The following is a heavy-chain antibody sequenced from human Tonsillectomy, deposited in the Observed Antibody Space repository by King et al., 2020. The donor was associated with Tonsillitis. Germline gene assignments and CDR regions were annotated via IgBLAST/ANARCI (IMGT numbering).Heavy chain of an antibody. CDR2: ISGSGGST. D-gene: IGHD1-26*01. V-gene: IGHV3-23*04. Sequence: VQLVESGGGLVQPGGSLRLSCAASGFTFSSYAMSWVRQAPGKGLEWVSAISGSGGSTYYADSVKGRFTISRDNSKNTLYLQRNSLRAEDTAVYYCARPYVGLYYFDYWGQGTLVTVSS. CDR1: GFTFSSYA. CDR3: ARPYVGLYYFDY. J-gene: IGHJ4*02.